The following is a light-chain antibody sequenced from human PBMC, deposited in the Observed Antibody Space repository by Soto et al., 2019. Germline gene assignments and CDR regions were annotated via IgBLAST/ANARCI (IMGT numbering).Light chain of an antibody. Sequence: DIQMTQSPSSLSASVGDRVIITCRASQTISSHLNWYQQKPGKAPNLLVYAASSLQSGVPSRFTGSGSGTDFTLNISSLQPEDFATYFCQQRYTTPITFGQGTRL. CDR1: QTISSH. J-gene: IGKJ5*01. CDR2: AAS. CDR3: QQRYTTPIT. V-gene: IGKV1-39*01.